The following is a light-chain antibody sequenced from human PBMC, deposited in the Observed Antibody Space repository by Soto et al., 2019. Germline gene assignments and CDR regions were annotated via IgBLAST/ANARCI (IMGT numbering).Light chain of an antibody. Sequence: EIVMTQSPATLSVSPGERATLSCRASQRIRSNLGWYQQKPGQAPRLLIYRASTRATGVPARFSGSGSGTEFTLTISSLQSEDSAVYYCQQYNNWPPFTFGQGTRLEIK. CDR1: QRIRSN. CDR3: QQYNNWPPFT. J-gene: IGKJ5*01. V-gene: IGKV3-15*01. CDR2: RAS.